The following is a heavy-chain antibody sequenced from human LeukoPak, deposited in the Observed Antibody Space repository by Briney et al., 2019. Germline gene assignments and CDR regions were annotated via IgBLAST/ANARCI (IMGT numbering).Heavy chain of an antibody. J-gene: IGHJ4*02. V-gene: IGHV4-59*08. D-gene: IGHD1-14*01. CDR3: ARHGTISSESYFDY. Sequence: SETLSLTCSVSGGSVSSYYWSWIRQSPGKGLEWIGYIHNSGRTNYNLSLKSRVTGFVDTSENQVSLRLSSVTAADTAVYYCARHGTISSESYFDYWGQGALVTVSS. CDR1: GGSVSSYY. CDR2: IHNSGRT.